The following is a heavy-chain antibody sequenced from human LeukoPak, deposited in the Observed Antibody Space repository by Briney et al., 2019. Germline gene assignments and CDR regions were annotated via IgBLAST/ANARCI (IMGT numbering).Heavy chain of an antibody. V-gene: IGHV4-59*01. J-gene: IGHJ2*01. Sequence: PSETLSLTCTVSGGSISSYYWSWIRQPPGKGLEWIGYIYYSGSTNYNPSLKSRVTISVDTSKNQFSLKLSSVTAADTAVYYCARGVAGFGIPYWYFDLWGRGTLVTVSS. CDR2: IYYSGST. CDR1: GGSISSYY. CDR3: ARGVAGFGIPYWYFDL. D-gene: IGHD6-19*01.